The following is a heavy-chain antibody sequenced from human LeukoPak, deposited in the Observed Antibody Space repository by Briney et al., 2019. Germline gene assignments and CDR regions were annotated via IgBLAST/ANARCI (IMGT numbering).Heavy chain of an antibody. CDR2: ISAYNGNT. V-gene: IGHV1-18*01. CDR1: GYTFTSYG. CDR3: ARVYYDFWSCFGIGGHWFDP. J-gene: IGHJ5*02. Sequence: ASVKVSCKASGYTFTSYGISWVRQAPGQGLEWMGWISAYNGNTNYAQKLQGRVTMTTDTSTSTAYMELRSLRSDDTAVYYCARVYYDFWSCFGIGGHWFDPWGQGTLVTVSS. D-gene: IGHD3-3*01.